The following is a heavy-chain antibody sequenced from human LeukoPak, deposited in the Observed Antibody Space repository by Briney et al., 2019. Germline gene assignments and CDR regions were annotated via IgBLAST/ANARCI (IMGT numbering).Heavy chain of an antibody. CDR1: GYTFTSYG. CDR2: ISAYNGNT. J-gene: IGHJ4*02. V-gene: IGHV1-18*01. CDR3: ARDLLTKEYYFDSSGNPY. Sequence: ASVKVSCKASGYTFTSYGISWVRQAPGQGLEWMGWISAYNGNTNYAQKLQGSVTMTTDTSTSTAYMDLRSLRSDDTAVYYCARDLLTKEYYFDSSGNPYWGQGTLVTVSS. D-gene: IGHD3-22*01.